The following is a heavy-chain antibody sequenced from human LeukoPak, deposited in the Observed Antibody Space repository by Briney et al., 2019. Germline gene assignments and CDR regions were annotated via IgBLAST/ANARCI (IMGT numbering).Heavy chain of an antibody. Sequence: ASVKVSCKASGYTFTSYAMNWVRQAPGQGLEWMGWINTNTGNPTYAQGFTGRFVFSLDTSVSTAYLQISSLKAEDTAVYYCARTTYYYDSSGYRFDYWGQGTLVTVSS. CDR3: ARTTYYYDSSGYRFDY. CDR1: GYTFTSYA. CDR2: INTNTGNP. J-gene: IGHJ4*02. V-gene: IGHV7-4-1*02. D-gene: IGHD3-22*01.